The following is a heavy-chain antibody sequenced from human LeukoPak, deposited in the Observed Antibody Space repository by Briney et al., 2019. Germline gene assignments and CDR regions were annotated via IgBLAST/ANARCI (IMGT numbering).Heavy chain of an antibody. CDR1: GVSINDYY. J-gene: IGHJ4*02. CDR2: IYYSGST. CDR3: ARHSGRAVSQSSFDY. Sequence: SETLSLTCTVSGVSINDYYWSWVRQPPGKGRGWVGHIYYSGSTNYNPSLKSRVTMAVDTSKNQFSLKVSSMTAADTAIYYCARHSGRAVSQSSFDYWGQGTLVTVSS. D-gene: IGHD3-10*01. V-gene: IGHV4-59*01.